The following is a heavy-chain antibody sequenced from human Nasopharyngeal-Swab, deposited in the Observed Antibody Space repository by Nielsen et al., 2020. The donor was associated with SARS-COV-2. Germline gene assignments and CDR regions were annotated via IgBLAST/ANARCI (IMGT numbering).Heavy chain of an antibody. CDR3: ARGGITIFGVVSNLDD. D-gene: IGHD3-3*01. V-gene: IGHV1-46*01. J-gene: IGHJ4*02. Sequence: WVRQAPGQGLEWMGIINPSGVTTTYAQKFQGRVTMTRDTSTRAVYMELSSLIYEDTAVYYCARGGITIFGVVSNLDDWGQGTLVTSP. CDR2: INPSGVTT.